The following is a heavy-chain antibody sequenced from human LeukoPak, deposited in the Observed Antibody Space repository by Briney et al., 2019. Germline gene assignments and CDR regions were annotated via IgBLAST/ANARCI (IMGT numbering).Heavy chain of an antibody. CDR2: ISSGTTYI. J-gene: IGHJ6*02. D-gene: IGHD2-15*01. Sequence: GGSLRLSCAASGFTFSSFGMNWVRQAPGKGLEWVSSISSGTTYIYYADSVKGRFTISGDNAKNSLYLQMNSLRAEDTAVYFCARSSDRYGMDVWGQGTTVTVSS. CDR3: ARSSDRYGMDV. CDR1: GFTFSSFG. V-gene: IGHV3-21*01.